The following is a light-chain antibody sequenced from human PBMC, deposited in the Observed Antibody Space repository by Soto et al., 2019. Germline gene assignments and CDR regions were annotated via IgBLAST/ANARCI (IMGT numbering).Light chain of an antibody. V-gene: IGLV1-47*02. J-gene: IGLJ2*01. Sequence: QSVLTQPPSASGTPGQRVTISCSGTSTNIGRNPVYWYQQLPGTAPKLLIYGNDQRPSGVPDRFSGSKSGASASLAISGLRSEDEADYYCAAWDDSLSGVVFGGGTQLTVL. CDR1: STNIGRNP. CDR3: AAWDDSLSGVV. CDR2: GND.